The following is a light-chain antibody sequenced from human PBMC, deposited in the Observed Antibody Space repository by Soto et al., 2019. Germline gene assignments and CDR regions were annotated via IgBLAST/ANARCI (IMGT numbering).Light chain of an antibody. CDR2: GAS. CDR3: QQYNNWWT. CDR1: QSFRSN. V-gene: IGKV3-15*01. Sequence: IFLTKPPATLSVSQAPRATLSFWACQSFRSNLAWCQQKPGQAPRLLIYGASTRATGIPARFSGSGSGTEFTLTISSLQSEDFAIYYCQQYNNWWTFGQGTKVDIK. J-gene: IGKJ1*01.